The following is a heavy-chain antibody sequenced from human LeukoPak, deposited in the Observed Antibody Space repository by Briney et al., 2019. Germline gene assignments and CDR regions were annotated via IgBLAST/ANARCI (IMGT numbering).Heavy chain of an antibody. CDR1: GFTFSSYG. V-gene: IGHV3-30*18. CDR3: AKIYGSGSHDY. Sequence: PGRSLRLSCAASGFTFSSYGMHWVRQAPGKGLEWVAVISYDGSNKYYADSVKGRFTISRDNSKNTLYLQMNSLRAEDTAVYYCAKIYGSGSHDYWGQGTLVTVSS. CDR2: ISYDGSNK. J-gene: IGHJ4*02. D-gene: IGHD3-10*01.